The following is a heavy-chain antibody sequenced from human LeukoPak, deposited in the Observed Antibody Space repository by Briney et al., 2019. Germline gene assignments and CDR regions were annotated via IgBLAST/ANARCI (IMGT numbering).Heavy chain of an antibody. D-gene: IGHD3-3*01. J-gene: IGHJ4*02. CDR2: ISAGNDI. Sequence: GGSLRLSCAASGFSFNNYTMVWVRQTPGKGLEWVSVISAGNDIVYADSVKGRFTISRDNSNNTLYLQMNSLGAEDTAVYYCARGGVTIFGVAIPYYFDSWGQGTLVTVSS. CDR1: GFSFNNYT. V-gene: IGHV3-23*01. CDR3: ARGGVTIFGVAIPYYFDS.